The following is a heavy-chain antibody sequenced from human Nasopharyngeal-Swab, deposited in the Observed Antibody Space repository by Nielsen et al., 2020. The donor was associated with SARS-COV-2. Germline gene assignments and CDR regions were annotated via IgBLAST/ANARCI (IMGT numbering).Heavy chain of an antibody. J-gene: IGHJ4*02. Sequence: ASVKVSCKASGYTFTDYYMHWVRQAPGQGLEWMGRINSNSGDTNYAQNFQGRVTMTRDTSIKTAYMELSSLRSDDTAVYYCARDDGDVPGVTGSGPPGGFWGQGTLVTVSS. D-gene: IGHD2-8*01. CDR1: GYTFTDYY. CDR3: ARDDGDVPGVTGSGPPGGF. CDR2: INSNSGDT. V-gene: IGHV1-2*06.